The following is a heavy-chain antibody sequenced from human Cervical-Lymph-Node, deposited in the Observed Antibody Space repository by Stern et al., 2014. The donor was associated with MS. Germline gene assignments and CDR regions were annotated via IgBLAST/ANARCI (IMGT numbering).Heavy chain of an antibody. CDR2: IYPGDSDT. Sequence: QLVQSGAEVKKPGESLKISCKGSGYSFNTYWIGWVRQMPGKGLEYMGIIYPGDSDTRYSPSFQGQVTISADKSISTAWLQWSSLKASDTAMYYCARIPTGGSDYYGMDVWGQGTTVTVSS. V-gene: IGHV5-51*03. CDR1: GYSFNTYW. J-gene: IGHJ6*02. CDR3: ARIPTGGSDYYGMDV. D-gene: IGHD1-26*01.